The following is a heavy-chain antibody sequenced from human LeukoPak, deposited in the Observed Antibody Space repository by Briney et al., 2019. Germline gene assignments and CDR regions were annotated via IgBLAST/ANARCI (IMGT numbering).Heavy chain of an antibody. CDR3: ARGVQLAASDYYGMDV. Sequence: ASVKVSCKASGYTFTSYYMHWVRQAPGQGLEWMGIINPSGGSTSYAQKFQGRVTMTRDTSTSTVYMELSSLRSEDTAVCYCARGVQLAASDYYGMDVWGQGTTVTVSS. V-gene: IGHV1-46*01. CDR2: INPSGGST. D-gene: IGHD6-6*01. J-gene: IGHJ6*02. CDR1: GYTFTSYY.